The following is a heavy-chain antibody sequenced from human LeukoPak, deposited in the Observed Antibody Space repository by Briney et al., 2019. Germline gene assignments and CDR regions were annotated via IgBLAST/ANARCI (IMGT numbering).Heavy chain of an antibody. J-gene: IGHJ6*02. Sequence: GGSLRLSCAASGFAFNRYDMHWVRQTTVKGLEWVSAIDTAGDTYYPDSVTGRFTISRENAKNSVYLQMNSLRAGDTAVYYCARGSYCSGGTCSPGPYYYGMDVWGQGTTVTVSS. CDR3: ARGSYCSGGTCSPGPYYYGMDV. V-gene: IGHV3-13*04. CDR2: IDTAGDT. D-gene: IGHD2-15*01. CDR1: GFAFNRYD.